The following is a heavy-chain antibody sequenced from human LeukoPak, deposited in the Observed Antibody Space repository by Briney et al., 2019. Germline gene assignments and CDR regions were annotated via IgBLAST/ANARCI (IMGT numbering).Heavy chain of an antibody. CDR1: GGSISIYY. Sequence: PSETLSLTCTVSGGSISIYYGSCIPPPPRKGLEWMWYIYYIGSTNYNTSLKSRVTISVDTSKTPFSLKLSSVTAADPAVYYCARTGKTYYDILTGYSVGYYFDYWGQGTLVTVSS. CDR2: IYYIGST. J-gene: IGHJ4*02. CDR3: ARTGKTYYDILTGYSVGYYFDY. D-gene: IGHD3-9*01. V-gene: IGHV4-59*01.